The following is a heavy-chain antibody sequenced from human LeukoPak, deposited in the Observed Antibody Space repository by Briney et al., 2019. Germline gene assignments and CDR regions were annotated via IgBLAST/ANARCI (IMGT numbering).Heavy chain of an antibody. CDR2: IYHSGST. V-gene: IGHV4-38-2*02. CDR3: ARDWGEKIWFGESYNWFDP. CDR1: GYSISSGYY. Sequence: PSETLSLTCAVSGYSISSGYYWGWIRQPPGKGLEWIGSIYHSGSTYYNPSLKSRVTISVDTSKNQFSLKLSSVTAADTAVYYCARDWGEKIWFGESYNWFDPWGQGTLGTVSS. D-gene: IGHD3-10*01. J-gene: IGHJ5*02.